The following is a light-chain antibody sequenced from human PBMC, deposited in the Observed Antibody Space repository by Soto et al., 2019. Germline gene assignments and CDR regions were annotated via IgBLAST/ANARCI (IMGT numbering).Light chain of an antibody. CDR2: GAS. J-gene: IGKJ1*01. CDR3: QQYGSSGT. V-gene: IGKV3-20*01. CDR1: QSVSNNY. Sequence: EIVLAQSPGALSLSPGERATLSCRASQSVSNNYLAWYQQKPGQAPRLLIYGASNRATGIPDRFSGSGSGTDFTLTISRLEPEDFVVYYCQQYGSSGTFGQGTKVDIK.